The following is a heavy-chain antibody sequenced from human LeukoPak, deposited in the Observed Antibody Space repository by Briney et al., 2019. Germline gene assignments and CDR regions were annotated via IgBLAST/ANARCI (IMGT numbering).Heavy chain of an antibody. CDR2: ITTSTGNP. CDR3: ARDPYAPPSSDLQRFDS. Sequence: ASVTVSCTASGYTFASYGISWVRQAPGQGLEWMGWITTSTGNPTYAQGFTGRFVFSSDTSVSTAYLQISSLRAEDTAVYYCARDPYAPPSSDLQRFDSWGQGTLVTVSS. CDR1: GYTFASYG. J-gene: IGHJ5*01. D-gene: IGHD6-19*01. V-gene: IGHV7-4-1*02.